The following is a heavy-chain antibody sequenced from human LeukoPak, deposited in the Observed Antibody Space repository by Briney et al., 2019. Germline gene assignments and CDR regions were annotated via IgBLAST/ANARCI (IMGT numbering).Heavy chain of an antibody. D-gene: IGHD3-22*01. CDR3: ARGQFDSSGYYYGFDY. Sequence: SETLSLTCTVSGGSISSYYWSWIRQPPGKGLEWIGYIYYSGSSNYNPSLKSRITISVDTSKNQFSLKLSSVTAADTAVYYCARGQFDSSGYYYGFDYWGQGTLVTVSS. CDR2: IYYSGSS. CDR1: GGSISSYY. J-gene: IGHJ4*02. V-gene: IGHV4-59*01.